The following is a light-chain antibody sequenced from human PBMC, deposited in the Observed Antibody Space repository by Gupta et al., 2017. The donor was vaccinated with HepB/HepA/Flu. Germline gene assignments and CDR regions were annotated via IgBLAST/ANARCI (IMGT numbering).Light chain of an antibody. CDR3: QSYDSSLSGSRV. J-gene: IGLJ1*01. Sequence: QSVLTQPPSVSGAPGQRVTISCTGSSSNIGAGYDVHWYQQLPGTAPKLLIYGNNNRPSGVPDRFSGSKSGTLASLAITGLQAGDEADYYCQSYDSSLSGSRVFGTGTKVTVL. V-gene: IGLV1-40*01. CDR1: SSNIGAGYD. CDR2: GNN.